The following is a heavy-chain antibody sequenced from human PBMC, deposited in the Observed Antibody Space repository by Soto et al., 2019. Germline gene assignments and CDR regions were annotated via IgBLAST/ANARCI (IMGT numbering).Heavy chain of an antibody. CDR3: ARCLTYYYDSSGYLVD. D-gene: IGHD3-22*01. CDR2: IYYSGST. Sequence: SETLSLTCTVSGGSISSSSYYWGWIRQPPGKGLEWIGSIYYSGSTYYNPSLKSRVTISVDTSKNQFSLKLSSVTAADTAVYYCARCLTYYYDSSGYLVDWGKGTLVTVAS. CDR1: GGSISSSSYY. V-gene: IGHV4-39*01. J-gene: IGHJ4*02.